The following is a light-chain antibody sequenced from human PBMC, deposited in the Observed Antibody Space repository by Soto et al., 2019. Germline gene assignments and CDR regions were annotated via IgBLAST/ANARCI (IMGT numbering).Light chain of an antibody. CDR2: CTS. V-gene: IGKV1-39*01. CDR3: QQTHNRVWA. Sequence: QLTQSPSSLSASLGDRVTITCRASQATPSHVSWFHQRPGRGTELLIYCTSKLQSAVPSRFSGSGSGTVYNLIIYSLPREDTATYFCQQTHNRVWAFRQGTKVEV. J-gene: IGKJ1*01. CDR1: QATPSH.